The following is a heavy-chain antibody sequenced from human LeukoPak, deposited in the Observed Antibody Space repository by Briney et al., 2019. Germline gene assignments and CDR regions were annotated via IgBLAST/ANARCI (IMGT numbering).Heavy chain of an antibody. D-gene: IGHD3-3*01. Sequence: GGSLRLSCAASGFTFSSYDMNWVRQAPGKGLEWVSFVRSSGTTKYYADSVKGRFTISRDNSKNTLYLQINRLRAEDTAMYYCARDLSTTFGVVSPGGDYWGQGTLVTVSS. V-gene: IGHV3-48*03. J-gene: IGHJ4*02. CDR1: GFTFSSYD. CDR3: ARDLSTTFGVVSPGGDY. CDR2: VRSSGTTK.